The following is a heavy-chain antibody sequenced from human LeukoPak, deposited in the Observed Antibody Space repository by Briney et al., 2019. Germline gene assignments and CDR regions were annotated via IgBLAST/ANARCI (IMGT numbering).Heavy chain of an antibody. CDR3: ARLPEGSYGFWRGPYYYYYYYMDV. CDR2: ISSSSSYI. CDR1: GFTFSSYS. V-gene: IGHV3-21*01. J-gene: IGHJ6*03. D-gene: IGHD3-3*01. Sequence: GGSLRLSCAASGFTFSSYSMNWVRHAPGKGRESVSSISSSSSYIYYADSVKGRFTISRDNAKNSLSLQMNSLSAEDTAVYYCARLPEGSYGFWRGPYYYYYYYMDVWGKGTTVTVSS.